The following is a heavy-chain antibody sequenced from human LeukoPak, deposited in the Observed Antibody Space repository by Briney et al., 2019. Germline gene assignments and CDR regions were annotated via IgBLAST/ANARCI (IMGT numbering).Heavy chain of an antibody. D-gene: IGHD2-15*01. CDR1: GGSISSYY. V-gene: IGHV4-4*07. CDR3: ARDGDIEGPDI. J-gene: IGHJ3*02. Sequence: SETLSLTCTVSGGSISSYYWSWIRQPAGKGLEWIGRIYTSGSTNYNPSLKSRVTMSVDTSKNQFSLKPSSATAADTAVYYCARDGDIEGPDIWGQGTMVTVSS. CDR2: IYTSGST.